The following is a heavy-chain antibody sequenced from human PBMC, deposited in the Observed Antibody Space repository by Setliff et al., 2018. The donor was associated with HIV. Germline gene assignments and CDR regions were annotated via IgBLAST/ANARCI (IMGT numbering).Heavy chain of an antibody. D-gene: IGHD3-3*01. CDR3: ARDYHDFWSGYPQSFNY. V-gene: IGHV1-18*01. CDR2: ISAYNGNT. J-gene: IGHJ4*02. Sequence: ASVKVSCKASGYTFTNFGISWVRQAPGQGLEWMGWISAYNGNTDYVQKFQGRVIMTTDTATSTAYMELRSLRSDDTAVYFCARDYHDFWSGYPQSFNYWGQGTLVTVS. CDR1: GYTFTNFG.